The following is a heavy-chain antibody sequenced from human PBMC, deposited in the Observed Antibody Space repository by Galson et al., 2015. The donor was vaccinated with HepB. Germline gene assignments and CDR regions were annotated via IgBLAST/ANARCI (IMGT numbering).Heavy chain of an antibody. Sequence: SVKVSCKASGGTFSSXAISXXXQAPXQGLEWVGGIIPIFGTATFSQKCTDRVTITAAEATSTAYMELSSLRSEGTAVYYCGRAEDTAMVTTYYSYGMDVCGQXATVXXSS. V-gene: IGHV1-69*13. CDR1: GGTFSSXA. CDR3: GRAEDTAMVTTYYSYGMDV. CDR2: IIPIFGTA. D-gene: IGHD5-18*01. J-gene: IGHJ6*02.